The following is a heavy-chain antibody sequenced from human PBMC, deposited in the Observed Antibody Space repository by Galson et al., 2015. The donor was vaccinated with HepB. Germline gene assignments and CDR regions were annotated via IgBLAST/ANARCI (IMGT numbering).Heavy chain of an antibody. Sequence: SVKVSCKASGYTFTSYAMHWVRQAPGQRLEWMGWINAGNGNTKYSQKFQGRVTITRDTSASTAYMELSSLRSEDTAVYYCARGGGYSYGYAYWGQGTLVTVSS. CDR2: INAGNGNT. V-gene: IGHV1-3*01. CDR3: ARGGGYSYGYAY. D-gene: IGHD5-18*01. J-gene: IGHJ4*02. CDR1: GYTFTSYA.